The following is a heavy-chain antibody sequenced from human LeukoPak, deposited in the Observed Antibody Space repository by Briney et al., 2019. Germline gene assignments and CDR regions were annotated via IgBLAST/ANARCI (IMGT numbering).Heavy chain of an antibody. CDR1: GGSFSGYY. Sequence: SETLSLTCAVYGGSFSGYYWSWIRQPPGKGLEWIGEINHSGSTNYNPSLKSRVTISVDTSKNQFSLKLSSVTAADTAVYYCARGRVWSGCYNGYYFDYWGQGTLVTVSS. V-gene: IGHV4-34*01. D-gene: IGHD3-3*01. CDR2: INHSGST. J-gene: IGHJ4*02. CDR3: ARGRVWSGCYNGYYFDY.